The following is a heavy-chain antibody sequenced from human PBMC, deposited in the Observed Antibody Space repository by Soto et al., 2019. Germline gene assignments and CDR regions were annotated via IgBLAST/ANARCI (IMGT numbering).Heavy chain of an antibody. D-gene: IGHD6-6*01. J-gene: IGHJ6*02. V-gene: IGHV4-31*03. CDR1: GGSIGSGGYY. CDR2: IYYSGST. Sequence: SETLSLTCTVSGGSIGSGGYYWSWIRQHPGKGLEWIGYIYYSGSTYYNPSLKSRVTISVDTSKNQFSLKLSSVTAADTAVYYCARGREKGRAARFYYYYGMDVWGQGTTVTVSS. CDR3: ARGREKGRAARFYYYYGMDV.